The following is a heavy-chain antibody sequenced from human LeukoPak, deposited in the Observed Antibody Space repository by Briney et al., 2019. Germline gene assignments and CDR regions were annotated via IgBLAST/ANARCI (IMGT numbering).Heavy chain of an antibody. J-gene: IGHJ4*02. CDR1: GFTFSSYC. D-gene: IGHD6-13*01. CDR3: ARELRPDPYSASWYNY. V-gene: IGHV3-7*01. CDR2: IKQDGSEK. Sequence: QPGGSLRLSCAASGFTFSSYCMSWVRQAPGKGLEWVANIKQDGSEKYYVDSVKGRFTISRDNAKNSLYLQMNSLRAEDTAVYYCARELRPDPYSASWYNYWGQGILVTVSS.